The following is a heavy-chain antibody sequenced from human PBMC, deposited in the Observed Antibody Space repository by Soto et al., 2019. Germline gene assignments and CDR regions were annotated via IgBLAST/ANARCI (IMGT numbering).Heavy chain of an antibody. CDR2: ISSSSSYI. CDR1: GFTFSSYS. CDR3: ARGGSYYRWYFDY. D-gene: IGHD1-26*01. V-gene: IGHV3-21*01. Sequence: GGSLRLSCAASGFTFSSYSMNWVRQAPGKGLEWVSSISSSSSYIYYADSVKGRFTISRDNAKNSLYLQMNSLRAEDTAVYYCARGGSYYRWYFDYWGQGTLVTVSS. J-gene: IGHJ4*02.